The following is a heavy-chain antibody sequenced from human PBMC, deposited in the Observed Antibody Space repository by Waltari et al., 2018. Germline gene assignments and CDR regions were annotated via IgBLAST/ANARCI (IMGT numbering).Heavy chain of an antibody. J-gene: IGHJ4*02. CDR1: GYSFTSYW. Sequence: EVQLVQSGAEVKKPGASMRISCKVSGYSFTSYWISWVGQIPGKGLEWMGRIDPRDSSTSYSPSFQGHVTISADKSITTAYLQWSSLKASDTAIYYCARHALGGSGWYYSDYWGQGTLATVSS. CDR3: ARHALGGSGWYYSDY. D-gene: IGHD6-19*01. CDR2: IDPRDSST. V-gene: IGHV5-10-1*03.